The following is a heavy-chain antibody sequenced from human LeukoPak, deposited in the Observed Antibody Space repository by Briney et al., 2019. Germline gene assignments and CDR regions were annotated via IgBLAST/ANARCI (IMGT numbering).Heavy chain of an antibody. V-gene: IGHV1-2*04. CDR2: INPNSGGT. Sequence: ASVKVSCKASGYTFTGYYMHWVRQAPGQGLEWMGWINPNSGGTNYAQKFQGWVTMTRDTSISTAYMELSRLRSDDTAVYYCARDLNYYDTSGHFDYWGQGTLVTVSS. CDR3: ARDLNYYDTSGHFDY. D-gene: IGHD3-22*01. J-gene: IGHJ4*02. CDR1: GYTFTGYY.